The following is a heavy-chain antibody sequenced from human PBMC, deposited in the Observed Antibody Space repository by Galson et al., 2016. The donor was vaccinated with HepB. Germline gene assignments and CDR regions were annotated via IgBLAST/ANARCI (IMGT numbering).Heavy chain of an antibody. J-gene: IGHJ5*02. V-gene: IGHV4-31*03. D-gene: IGHD3-10*01. CDR2: TFYSGSD. Sequence: TLSLTCTVSGGAISRGGYYWSWIRQVPGKGLGWIGYTFYSGSDYYNPSFKNRVTISADTSKNQIYLNMMFATVADTAVYYCARTFPDLDYYSPGKYFFDTWGQGARVIVS. CDR3: ARTFPDLDYYSPGKYFFDT. CDR1: GGAISRGGYY.